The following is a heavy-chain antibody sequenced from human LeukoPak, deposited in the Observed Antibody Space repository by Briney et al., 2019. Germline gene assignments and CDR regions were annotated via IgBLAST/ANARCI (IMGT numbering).Heavy chain of an antibody. D-gene: IGHD1-1*01. J-gene: IGHJ4*02. Sequence: GGSLSLSCAASGFTFSSYGMHWVRKAPGKGLEWVAVISYDGSNKYYADSVKGRFTISRDNSKNTLYLQMNSLRAEDTAVYYCAKDQLDVADYWGQGTLVTVSS. CDR3: AKDQLDVADY. CDR2: ISYDGSNK. CDR1: GFTFSSYG. V-gene: IGHV3-30*18.